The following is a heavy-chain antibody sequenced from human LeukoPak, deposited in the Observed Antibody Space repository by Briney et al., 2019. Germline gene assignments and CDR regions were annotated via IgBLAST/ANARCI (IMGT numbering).Heavy chain of an antibody. CDR2: INHSGST. D-gene: IGHD2-2*02. Sequence: PSETLSLTCAVYGGSFSGYYWSWIRQPPGKGLEWIGEINHSGSTNYNPSLKSRVTISVDTSNIQFSLKLSSVTAADTAVYYCARARGGYCSSTSCYTGRYYFDYWGQGTLVTVSS. CDR3: ARARGGYCSSTSCYTGRYYFDY. J-gene: IGHJ4*02. CDR1: GGSFSGYY. V-gene: IGHV4-34*01.